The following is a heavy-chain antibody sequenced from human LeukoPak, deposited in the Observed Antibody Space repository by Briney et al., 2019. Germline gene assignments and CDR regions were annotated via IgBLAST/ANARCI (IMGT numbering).Heavy chain of an antibody. Sequence: GGSLRLSCAASGFTFDDYAMSWVRQAPGKGLEWVSGINWNGGSTDYADSVKGRFTISRDNAKNSLYLQMNSLRAEDTAVYYCARTVGYGDYHWFDPWGQGTLVTVSS. J-gene: IGHJ5*02. CDR1: GFTFDDYA. CDR3: ARTVGYGDYHWFDP. CDR2: INWNGGST. V-gene: IGHV3-20*04. D-gene: IGHD4-17*01.